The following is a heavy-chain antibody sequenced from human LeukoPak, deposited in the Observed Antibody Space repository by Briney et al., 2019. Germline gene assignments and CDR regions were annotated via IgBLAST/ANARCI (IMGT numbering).Heavy chain of an antibody. J-gene: IGHJ4*02. V-gene: IGHV4-39*01. CDR2: IYYSGST. CDR1: GGSISSSSYY. D-gene: IGHD3-10*01. CDR3: ATPASYYYGSGSSDY. Sequence: SETLSLTCTVSGGSISSSSYYWGWIRQPPGKGLEWIGSIYYSGSTYYNPSLKSRVTISVDTSKNQFSLKLSSVTAADTAVYYCATPASYYYGSGSSDYWGQGTLGTVSS.